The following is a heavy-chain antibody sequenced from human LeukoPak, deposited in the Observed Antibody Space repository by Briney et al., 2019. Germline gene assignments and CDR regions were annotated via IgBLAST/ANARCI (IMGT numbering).Heavy chain of an antibody. V-gene: IGHV4-4*02. Sequence: SETLSLTCAVSGVSVNTGDWWTWVRQPPGKGLEWIGEVFHVGTTNYNPSLKSRVTILLDKSRNQFSLELRSVTAADTAIYYCARWRAYTAFDFWGQGTLVTVSS. CDR3: ARWRAYTAFDF. J-gene: IGHJ4*02. CDR2: VFHVGTT. D-gene: IGHD5-12*01. CDR1: GVSVNTGDW.